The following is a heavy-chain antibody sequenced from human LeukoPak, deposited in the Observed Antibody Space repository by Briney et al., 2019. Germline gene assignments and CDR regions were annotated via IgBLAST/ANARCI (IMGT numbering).Heavy chain of an antibody. CDR2: INHIGST. Sequence: SETLSLTCAVYGGSFSGYYWSWIRQPPGKGLEWIGEINHIGSTNYNPSLKSRVTISVDTSKNQFSLKLSSVTAADTAVYYCAAVPESYYTVYYFNYWGQGTLVTVSS. J-gene: IGHJ4*02. D-gene: IGHD3-10*01. V-gene: IGHV4-34*01. CDR1: GGSFSGYY. CDR3: AAVPESYYTVYYFNY.